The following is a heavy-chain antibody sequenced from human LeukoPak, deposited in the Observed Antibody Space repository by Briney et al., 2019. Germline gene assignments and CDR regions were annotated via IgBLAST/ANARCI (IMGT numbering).Heavy chain of an antibody. CDR1: GGSFSGYY. V-gene: IGHV4-34*01. CDR3: ARGGDSSGPERFQH. Sequence: SETLSLTCAVYGGSFSGYYWSWIRQPPGKGLEWIGEINHSGSTNYNPSLKSRVTISVDTSKNQFSLKLSSVTAADTAVYYCARGGDSSGPERFQHWGQGTLVTVSS. J-gene: IGHJ1*01. CDR2: INHSGST. D-gene: IGHD3-22*01.